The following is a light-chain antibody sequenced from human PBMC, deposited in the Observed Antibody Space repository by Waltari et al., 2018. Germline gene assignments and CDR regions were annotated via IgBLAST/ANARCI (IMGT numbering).Light chain of an antibody. J-gene: IGLJ2*01. CDR2: DVS. CDR1: SSDVGGYGY. CDR3: SSYTSSSTLV. V-gene: IGLV2-14*03. Sequence: QSALTQPASVSGSPGQAITISCTGTSSDVGGYGYVSWYQQHPGKAPKLIIYDVSDRPSGVPDRFSGSKSDNTASLTISGLQAEDEADYYCSSYTSSSTLVFGGGTKLTVL.